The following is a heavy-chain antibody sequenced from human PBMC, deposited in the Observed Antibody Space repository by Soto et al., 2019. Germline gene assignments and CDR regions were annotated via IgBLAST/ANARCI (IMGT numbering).Heavy chain of an antibody. Sequence: QVHLVQSGAEVKKPGSSVKVSCKSSGGSFNNYAVSWVGQAAGQGLEWMGGIIPNFDTPNYAQKFQDRVIIIADESTSTVYMELRSLRSSDTAVYYCAVAMVREILIFESSGMHVWGQGTTVIVSS. CDR2: IIPNFDTP. V-gene: IGHV1-69*01. CDR3: AVAMVREILIFESSGMHV. D-gene: IGHD3-10*01. J-gene: IGHJ6*02. CDR1: GGSFNNYA.